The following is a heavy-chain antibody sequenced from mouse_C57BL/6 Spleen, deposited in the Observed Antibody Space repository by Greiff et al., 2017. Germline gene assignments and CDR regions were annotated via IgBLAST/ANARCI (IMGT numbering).Heavy chain of an antibody. V-gene: IGHV1-81*01. CDR3: ARPRDGYPFAY. CDR1: GYTFTSYG. Sequence: LQESGAELARPGASVKLSCKASGYTFTSYGISWVKQRTGQGLEWIGEIYPRSGNTYYNEKFKGKATLTADKSSSTAYMELRSLTSEDSAVYFCARPRDGYPFAYWGQGTLVTVSA. J-gene: IGHJ3*01. CDR2: IYPRSGNT. D-gene: IGHD2-3*01.